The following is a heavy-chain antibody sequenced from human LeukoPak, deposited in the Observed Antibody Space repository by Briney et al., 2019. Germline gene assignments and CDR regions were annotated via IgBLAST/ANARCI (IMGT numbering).Heavy chain of an antibody. CDR2: INHSGST. Sequence: SETLSLTCAVYGGSFSGYYWSWIRQPPGKGLEWIGEINHSGSTNYNPSLKSRVTISVDTSKNQFSLKLSSVTAADTAVYYCARDIGDGYSGFDPWGQGTLVTVSS. J-gene: IGHJ5*02. V-gene: IGHV4-34*01. CDR3: ARDIGDGYSGFDP. D-gene: IGHD5-24*01. CDR1: GGSFSGYY.